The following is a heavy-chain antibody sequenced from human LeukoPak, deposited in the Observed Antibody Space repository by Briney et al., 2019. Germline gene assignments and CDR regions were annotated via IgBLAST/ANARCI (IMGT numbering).Heavy chain of an antibody. CDR1: GGSISSYY. CDR2: IYYSGST. CDR3: ARGRKSSIAARGYFDY. V-gene: IGHV4-59*01. D-gene: IGHD6-6*01. J-gene: IGHJ4*02. Sequence: SETLSLTCTVSGGSISSYYWSWIRQPPGKGLEWIGYIYYSGSTNYNPSLKSRVTISVDTSKNQFSLKLSSVTAADTAVYYCARGRKSSIAARGYFDYWGQGTLVTVSS.